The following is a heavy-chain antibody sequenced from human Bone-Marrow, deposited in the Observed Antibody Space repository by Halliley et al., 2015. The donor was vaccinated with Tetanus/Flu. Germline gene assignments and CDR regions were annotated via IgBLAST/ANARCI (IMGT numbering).Heavy chain of an antibody. D-gene: IGHD1-26*01. CDR2: IYYSGTT. J-gene: IGHJ4*02. CDR1: GGSVTSSDSL. CDR3: ARLPESTSRLDY. Sequence: LRLSCSVSGGSVTSSDSLWAWIRQSPGRGLEWIGTIYYSGTTYYNPSLKSRVTMSVDTSRNQFSLQLTSVSAADTAVYYCARLPESTSRLDYWGQGSLVTVSS. V-gene: IGHV4-39*01.